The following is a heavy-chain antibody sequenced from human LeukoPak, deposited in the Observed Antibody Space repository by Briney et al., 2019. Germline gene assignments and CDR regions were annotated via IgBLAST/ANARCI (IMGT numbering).Heavy chain of an antibody. CDR1: GYTLTELS. V-gene: IGHV1-24*01. J-gene: IGHJ3*02. CDR3: ATSSGNYDSRGYSYAFDI. Sequence: ASVKVSCKVSGYTLTELSMHWVRQAPGKGLEWMGGFDPEEGETIYAQKFQGRVTMTEDTSTDTAYMELSSLRSEDTAVYYCATSSGNYDSRGYSYAFDIWGQGTMVTVSS. D-gene: IGHD3-22*01. CDR2: FDPEEGET.